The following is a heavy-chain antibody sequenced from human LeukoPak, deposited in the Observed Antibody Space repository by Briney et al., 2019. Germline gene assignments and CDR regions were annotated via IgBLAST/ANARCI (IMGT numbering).Heavy chain of an antibody. V-gene: IGHV3-30-3*01. CDR2: ISYDGSNK. CDR1: GFTFSSYA. J-gene: IGHJ4*02. D-gene: IGHD6-19*01. Sequence: GGSLRLSCAASGFTFSSYAMHWVRQAPGKGLEWVAVISYDGSNKYYADSVKGRFTISRDNSKNTLYLQMNSLRAEDTAVYYCARDKGGIAVAGSANYFDYWGQGTLVTVSS. CDR3: ARDKGGIAVAGSANYFDY.